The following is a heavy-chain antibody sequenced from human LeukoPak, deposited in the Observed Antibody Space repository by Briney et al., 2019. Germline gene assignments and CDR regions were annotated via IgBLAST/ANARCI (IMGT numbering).Heavy chain of an antibody. CDR2: IYYSGST. Sequence: PSETLSLTCTVSGDSISSGPYYWGWIRQPPGKGLEWIGSIYYSGSTYYNPSLKSRVTISVDTSKNQFSLKLSSVTAADTAVYYCASDNRQYYDFWSGYSRNYYYYYYMDVWGKGTTVTVSS. J-gene: IGHJ6*03. CDR1: GDSISSGPYY. V-gene: IGHV4-39*07. CDR3: ASDNRQYYDFWSGYSRNYYYYYYMDV. D-gene: IGHD3-3*01.